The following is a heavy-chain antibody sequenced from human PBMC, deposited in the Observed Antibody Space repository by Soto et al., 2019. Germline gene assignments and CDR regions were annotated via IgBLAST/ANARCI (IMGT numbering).Heavy chain of an antibody. CDR3: ARDISPYSNYGGPYYYYGMDV. Sequence: ASVKVSCKASGYTFTSYYMHWVRQAPGQGLEWMGIINPSGGSTSYAQKFQGRVTMTRDTSTSTVYMELSSLRSEDTAVYYCARDISPYSNYGGPYYYYGMDVWGQGTTVTVS. J-gene: IGHJ6*02. V-gene: IGHV1-46*01. D-gene: IGHD4-4*01. CDR1: GYTFTSYY. CDR2: INPSGGST.